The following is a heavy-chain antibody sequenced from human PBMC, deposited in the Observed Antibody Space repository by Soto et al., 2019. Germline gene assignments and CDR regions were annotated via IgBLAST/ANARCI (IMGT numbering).Heavy chain of an antibody. CDR1: GGSISFYF. Sequence: LSLTCTVSGGSISFYFWNWVRQPAGKGLEWIGRIFTSGSTNYNPSLKSRVTMSIDTSKSQFSLKLSSVTAADTAVYYCARISQRVKPRAMDAFDIWGQGTVVTVSS. CDR3: ARISQRVKPRAMDAFDI. J-gene: IGHJ3*02. D-gene: IGHD2-2*01. V-gene: IGHV4-4*07. CDR2: IFTSGST.